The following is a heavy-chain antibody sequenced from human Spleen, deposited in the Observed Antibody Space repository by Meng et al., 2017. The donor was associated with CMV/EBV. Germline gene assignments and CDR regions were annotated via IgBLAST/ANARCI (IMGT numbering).Heavy chain of an antibody. CDR2: IIPILEKT. V-gene: IGHV1-69*08. CDR1: GGAFNSYT. J-gene: IGHJ4*02. Sequence: SVKVSCKASGGAFNSYTYTWVRQAPGQGLEWVGWIIPILEKTDYAQKFQGRVTITADKSSSTTYIQLSNLASEDTAVYYCARDLDGSGSYSAYWGQGTLVPVSS. CDR3: ARDLDGSGSYSAY. D-gene: IGHD1-26*01.